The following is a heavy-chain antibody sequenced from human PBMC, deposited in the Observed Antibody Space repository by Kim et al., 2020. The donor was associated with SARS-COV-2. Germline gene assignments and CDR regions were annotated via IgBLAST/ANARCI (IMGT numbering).Heavy chain of an antibody. Sequence: GGSLRLSCAASGFTFSRTWMYWVRQAPGKGLVWISRINTDGSSITYADSVKGRFTISRDNAKNTLHLQMNTLTAEDTAVYYCAEVGVDWYFDLWGRGTLVTVSS. J-gene: IGHJ2*01. CDR3: AEVGVDWYFDL. CDR2: INTDGSSI. CDR1: GFTFSRTW. D-gene: IGHD2-15*01. V-gene: IGHV3-74*03.